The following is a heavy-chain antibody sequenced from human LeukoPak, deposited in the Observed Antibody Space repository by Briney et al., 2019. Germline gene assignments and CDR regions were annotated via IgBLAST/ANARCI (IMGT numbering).Heavy chain of an antibody. CDR3: ARDGRDTAMVPYYFDY. J-gene: IGHJ4*02. Sequence: SETLSLTCTVSGGSVSSGSYYWSRIRQPPGKGLEWIGYIYYSGSTNYNPSLKSRVTISVDTSKNQFSLKLSSVTAADTAVYYCARDGRDTAMVPYYFDYWGQGTLVTVSS. D-gene: IGHD5-18*01. CDR1: GGSVSSGSYY. V-gene: IGHV4-61*01. CDR2: IYYSGST.